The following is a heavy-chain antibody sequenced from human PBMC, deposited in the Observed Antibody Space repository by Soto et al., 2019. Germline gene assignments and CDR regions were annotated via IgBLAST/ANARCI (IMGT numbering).Heavy chain of an antibody. CDR1: GFTFSTYW. Sequence: EVQLVQSGGDLVQPGGSLRLSCVASGFTFSTYWMTWVRQAPGMGLEWVAGIKEAASEKVYVDSVKGRFSISRDNAKNSLYLQLKSLRAEDTAVYYCATAISSPFSNFDSWGQGSLVTVSS. CDR2: IKEAASEK. V-gene: IGHV3-7*01. D-gene: IGHD2-2*01. CDR3: ATAISSPFSNFDS. J-gene: IGHJ4*02.